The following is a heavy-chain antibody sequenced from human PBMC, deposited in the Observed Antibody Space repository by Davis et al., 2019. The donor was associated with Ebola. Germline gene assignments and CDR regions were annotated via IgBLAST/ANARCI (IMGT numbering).Heavy chain of an antibody. CDR1: GFTFGNYN. D-gene: IGHD3-10*01. CDR2: ISTSGSTI. J-gene: IGHJ4*02. Sequence: GESLKISCLASGFTFGNYNMNWVRQTPGKGLEWVSYISTSGSTIYYADSVKGRFTISRDDSKNTLYLQMNSLRAEDTAVYYCAKGVTMVRGDLFDYWGQGTLVTVSS. V-gene: IGHV3-48*01. CDR3: AKGVTMVRGDLFDY.